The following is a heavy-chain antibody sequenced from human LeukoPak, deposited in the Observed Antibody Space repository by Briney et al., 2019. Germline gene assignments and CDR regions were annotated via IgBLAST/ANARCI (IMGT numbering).Heavy chain of an antibody. CDR1: GGSFSGYY. Sequence: PSETLSLTCAVYGGSFSGYYWSWIRQPPGKGLEWIGEINHSGSTNYNPSLKSRVTISVDKSKNQFSLKLSSVTAADTAVYYCARNPPATAEFYFDYWGQGTLVTVSS. CDR3: ARNPPATAEFYFDY. J-gene: IGHJ4*02. D-gene: IGHD1-14*01. V-gene: IGHV4-34*01. CDR2: INHSGST.